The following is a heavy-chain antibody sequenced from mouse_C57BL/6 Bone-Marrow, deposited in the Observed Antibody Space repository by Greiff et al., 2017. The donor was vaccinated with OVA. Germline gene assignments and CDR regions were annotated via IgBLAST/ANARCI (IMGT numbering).Heavy chain of an antibody. CDR1: GFTFSDYG. CDR2: ISSGSGTI. V-gene: IGHV5-17*01. Sequence: EVKLMESGGGLVKPGGSLKLSCAASGFTFSDYGMHWVRQAPEKGLEWVAYISSGSGTISYADTVKGRFTISRDNAKITLSSQMTCLRSEDPAMYYCARLLRSQYDFDYWGQGTTLTVSS. J-gene: IGHJ2*01. D-gene: IGHD1-1*01. CDR3: ARLLRSQYDFDY.